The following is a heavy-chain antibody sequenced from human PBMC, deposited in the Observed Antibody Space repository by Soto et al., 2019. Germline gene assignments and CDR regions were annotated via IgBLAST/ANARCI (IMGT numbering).Heavy chain of an antibody. D-gene: IGHD6-13*01. J-gene: IGHJ3*02. CDR2: ISGSGVST. CDR3: AKDAAAVSLGAFDI. V-gene: IGHV3-23*01. CDR1: GFTFSGYA. Sequence: GGSLRLSCGASGFTFSGYAMIWVRQAPGKGLEWVSAISGSGVSTYYADSVKGRFTISRDNSKNTLYLQMNSLRAEDTAVYYCAKDAAAVSLGAFDIWGQGTMVTVSS.